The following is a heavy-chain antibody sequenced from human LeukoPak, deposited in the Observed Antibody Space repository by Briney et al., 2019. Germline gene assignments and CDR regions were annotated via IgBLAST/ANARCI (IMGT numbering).Heavy chain of an antibody. CDR3: ARAPDYDFWSGYETPPYYMDV. CDR2: IKQDGREA. CDR1: GFKFSDSW. J-gene: IGHJ6*03. V-gene: IGHV3-7*01. D-gene: IGHD3-3*01. Sequence: GGSLPLSCAASGFKFSDSWMSWVRPARGKGREWVAYIKQDGREAHYVDSMNCRFTISRDNAKNSLYLQMNSLRAEDTAVYYCARAPDYDFWSGYETPPYYMDVWGKGTTVTVSS.